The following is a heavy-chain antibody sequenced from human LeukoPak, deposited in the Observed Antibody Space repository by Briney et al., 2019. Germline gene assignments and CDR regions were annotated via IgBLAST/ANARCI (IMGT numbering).Heavy chain of an antibody. Sequence: GGSLRLSCAAPGFTFSSYAMSWVRQAPGKGLEWVSAISGSGGSTYYADSVKGRFTISRDNSKNTLYLQMNSLRAEDTAVYYCAKDSGHYSSGWYGYWGQGTLVTVSS. CDR3: AKDSGHYSSGWYGY. CDR2: ISGSGGST. V-gene: IGHV3-23*01. D-gene: IGHD6-19*01. J-gene: IGHJ4*02. CDR1: GFTFSSYA.